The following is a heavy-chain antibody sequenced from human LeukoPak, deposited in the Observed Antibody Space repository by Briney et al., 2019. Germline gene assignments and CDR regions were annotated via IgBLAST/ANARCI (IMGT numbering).Heavy chain of an antibody. J-gene: IGHJ4*02. CDR3: AKGGNYYGSGSYSDY. Sequence: PGGSLRLSCAASGFTFSSYAMSWLPQAPGKALEWVSTLSRSGGSTYYADSVKSLFTITRDNSKNTLYLQMNSLGGDDAAVYYCAKGGNYYGSGSYSDYWGQGTLVTVSS. CDR1: GFTFSSYA. D-gene: IGHD3-10*01. V-gene: IGHV3-23*01. CDR2: LSRSGGST.